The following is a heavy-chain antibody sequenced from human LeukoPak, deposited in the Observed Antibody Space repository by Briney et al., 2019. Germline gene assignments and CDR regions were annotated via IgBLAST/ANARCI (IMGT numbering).Heavy chain of an antibody. V-gene: IGHV4-59*01. CDR2: IYYSGST. CDR3: ARGDSGYDILTGYYNLYNWFDP. Sequence: SETLSLTCTVSGGSISSYYWSWIRQPPGKGLEWIGYIYYSGSTNYNPSLKSRVTISVDTSKNQFSLKLSSVTAADTAVYYCARGDSGYDILTGYYNLYNWFDPWGQGTLVTVSS. J-gene: IGHJ5*02. CDR1: GGSISSYY. D-gene: IGHD3-9*01.